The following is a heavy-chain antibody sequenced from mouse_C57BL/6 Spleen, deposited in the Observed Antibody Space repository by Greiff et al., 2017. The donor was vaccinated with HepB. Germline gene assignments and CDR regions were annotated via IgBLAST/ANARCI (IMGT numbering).Heavy chain of an antibody. D-gene: IGHD1-1*01. CDR2: IWSGGST. CDR3: ARRRAHYDYGRSMDWYFDV. V-gene: IGHV2-2*01. CDR1: GFSLTSYG. Sequence: VQLQQSGPGLVQPSQSLSITCTVSGFSLTSYGVHWVRQSPGKGLEWLGVIWSGGSTDYNAAFISRLSISKDNSKSQVFFKMNSLQADDTAIYYCARRRAHYDYGRSMDWYFDVWGTGTTVTVSS. J-gene: IGHJ1*03.